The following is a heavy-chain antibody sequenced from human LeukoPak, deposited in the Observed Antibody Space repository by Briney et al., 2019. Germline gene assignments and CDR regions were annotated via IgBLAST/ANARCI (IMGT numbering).Heavy chain of an antibody. V-gene: IGHV3-23*01. CDR3: AKDPWYYDSSGYLTY. CDR1: GFTFSSYA. J-gene: IGHJ4*02. Sequence: GGSLRLSCAASGFTFSSYAMSWVRQAPGKGLEWVSAISGSGGSTYYADSVKGRFTISRDNSKNTLYLQMNSLRAEDTAVYYCAKDPWYYDSSGYLTYWGQGTLVTVSS. CDR2: ISGSGGST. D-gene: IGHD3-22*01.